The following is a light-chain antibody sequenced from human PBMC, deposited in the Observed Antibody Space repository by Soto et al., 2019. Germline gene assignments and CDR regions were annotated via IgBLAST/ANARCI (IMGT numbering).Light chain of an antibody. CDR1: NSDIGSYNL. V-gene: IGLV2-23*02. Sequence: QSALTQPASVSGSPGQSITISCTGTNSDIGSYNLASWYQQHPGKAPKLMIYDVTKRPSGFSNRFSGSKSGNTASLTISGLQAEDEADYYCCSYAGSDTYVFGTGTKLTVL. CDR3: CSYAGSDTYV. J-gene: IGLJ1*01. CDR2: DVT.